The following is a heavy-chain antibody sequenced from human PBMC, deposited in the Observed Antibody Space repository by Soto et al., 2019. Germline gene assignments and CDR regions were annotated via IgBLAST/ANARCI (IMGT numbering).Heavy chain of an antibody. CDR2: IRSKASGGTS. CDR3: TRDQPITP. D-gene: IGHD3-10*01. V-gene: IGHV3-49*04. J-gene: IGHJ3*01. Sequence: GGSLRLSCTAAGFTFGDYAMSWVRQAPGKGLEWVGYIRSKASGGTSEYAASVKGRFTFSRDDSKSIAYLQMNSLKIEDTAISYCTRDQPITPWGQGTMVTVSS. CDR1: GFTFGDYA.